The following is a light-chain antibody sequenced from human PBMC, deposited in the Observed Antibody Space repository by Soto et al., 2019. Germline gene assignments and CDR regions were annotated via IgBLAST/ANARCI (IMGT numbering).Light chain of an antibody. Sequence: QSVLTQPPSASGTPGQRATISCSGSSSNIGSNYVYWYQQLPGTAPKLLIYRNNQRPSGVPDRFSGSKSGTSASVAISGLRSEDEADYYCAAWDDSLSGHVVFGGGTKLTVL. CDR2: RNN. CDR1: SSNIGSNY. J-gene: IGLJ2*01. V-gene: IGLV1-47*01. CDR3: AAWDDSLSGHVV.